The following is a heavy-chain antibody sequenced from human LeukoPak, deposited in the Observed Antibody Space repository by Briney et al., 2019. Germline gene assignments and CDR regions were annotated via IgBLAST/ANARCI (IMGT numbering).Heavy chain of an antibody. V-gene: IGHV1-18*01. CDR3: AREGWYSARFRRTDYYGMDV. J-gene: IGHJ6*02. CDR1: GYTFTSYG. D-gene: IGHD6-19*01. Sequence: ASVKVSCKASGYTFTSYGISWVRQAPEQGLEWMGWISAYNGNTNYAQKLQGRVTMTTDTSTSTAYMELRSLRSDDTAVYYCAREGWYSARFRRTDYYGMDVWGQGTTVTVSS. CDR2: ISAYNGNT.